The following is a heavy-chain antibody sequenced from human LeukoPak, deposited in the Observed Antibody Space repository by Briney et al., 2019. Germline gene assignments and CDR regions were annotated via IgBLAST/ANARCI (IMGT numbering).Heavy chain of an antibody. D-gene: IGHD5-18*01. CDR3: ARGTLSLGPNRRYSYGYFDS. CDR2: INPNSGGT. CDR1: GYTFTGNY. J-gene: IGHJ4*02. Sequence: ASVKVSCKASGYTFTGNYVHWVRQAPGQGLEWMGWINPNSGGTNYAQKFQGRVTMTRDTSISTAYMELSRLRSDDTAVYYCARGTLSLGPNRRYSYGYFDSWGQGTLVTVSS. V-gene: IGHV1-2*02.